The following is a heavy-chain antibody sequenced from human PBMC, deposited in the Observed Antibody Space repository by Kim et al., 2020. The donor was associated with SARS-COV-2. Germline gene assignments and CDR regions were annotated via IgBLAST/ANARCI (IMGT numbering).Heavy chain of an antibody. Sequence: NYAQKFQERVTITRDMSTSTAYMEMSSLRSEDTAVYYCAAIPLVGATPDYWGQGTLVTVSS. V-gene: IGHV1-58*01. D-gene: IGHD1-26*01. CDR3: AAIPLVGATPDY. J-gene: IGHJ4*02.